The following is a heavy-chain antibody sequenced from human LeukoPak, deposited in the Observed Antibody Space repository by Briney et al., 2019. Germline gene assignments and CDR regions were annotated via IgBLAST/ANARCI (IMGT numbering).Heavy chain of an antibody. CDR1: GFTFSNAW. CDR3: TSVRRFGESLR. CDR2: IKSKTDGGTT. D-gene: IGHD3-10*01. V-gene: IGHV3-15*01. J-gene: IGHJ4*02. Sequence: GGSLRLSCAASGFTFSNAWLSWVRQAPGKGLEWVGRIKSKTDGGTTDYAAPVKGRFTISRDASKNTLYLQMNSLKTEDTAVYYCTSVRRFGESLRWGQGTLVTGSS.